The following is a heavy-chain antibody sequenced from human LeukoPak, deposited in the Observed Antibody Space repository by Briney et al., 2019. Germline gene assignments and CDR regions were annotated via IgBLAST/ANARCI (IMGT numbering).Heavy chain of an antibody. V-gene: IGHV1-2*02. CDR2: INPNSGGT. CDR1: GYTFTGYY. Sequence: ASVKVSCKASGYTFTGYYMHWVRQAPGQGLEWMGWINPNSGGTNYAQNFQGRVTMTRDTSISTAYMELSRLRSDDTAVYYCARDLYGDYRPYYYGMDVWGQGTTVTVSS. J-gene: IGHJ6*02. CDR3: ARDLYGDYRPYYYGMDV. D-gene: IGHD4-17*01.